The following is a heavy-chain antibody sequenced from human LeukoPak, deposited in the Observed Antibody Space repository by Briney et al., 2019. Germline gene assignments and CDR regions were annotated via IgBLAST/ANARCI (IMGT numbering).Heavy chain of an antibody. D-gene: IGHD5-24*01. Sequence: GGSLRLSCAASGFTFSSYAMHWVRQAPGKGLEWVAVISYDGSNKYYADSVKGRFTISRDNSKNTLYLQMNSLRAEDTAVYYCARDGGNLVSSRDGYNFLGAFDIWGQGTMVTVSS. J-gene: IGHJ3*02. CDR3: ARDGGNLVSSRDGYNFLGAFDI. V-gene: IGHV3-30-3*01. CDR2: ISYDGSNK. CDR1: GFTFSSYA.